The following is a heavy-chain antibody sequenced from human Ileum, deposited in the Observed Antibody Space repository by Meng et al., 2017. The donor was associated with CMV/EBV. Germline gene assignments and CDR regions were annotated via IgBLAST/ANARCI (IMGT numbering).Heavy chain of an antibody. Sequence: GESLKISCAASGFTFSSYAMSWVRQAPGKGLEWVSAISGNGGGTYYADSVKGRFTISRDNSKNTLYLQMNSLRAEDTAVNYCAKDLSDSYSSSWLFNWGQGTLFTVSS. D-gene: IGHD6-13*01. CDR3: AKDLSDSYSSSWLFN. CDR1: GFTFSSYA. J-gene: IGHJ4*02. V-gene: IGHV3-23*01. CDR2: ISGNGGGT.